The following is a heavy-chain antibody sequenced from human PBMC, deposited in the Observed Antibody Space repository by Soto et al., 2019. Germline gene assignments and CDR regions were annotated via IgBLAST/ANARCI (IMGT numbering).Heavy chain of an antibody. J-gene: IGHJ6*02. D-gene: IGHD6-19*01. Sequence: ESGGGVVQPGRSLRLSCAASGFTFSNYAMHWVRQAPGKGLEWVALISNDGINKYYADSMKGRFTISRDNSKNTVFLQMNSLRAEDTAVYSCARGTQWGWLVGNNYYYGMDVWGQGTTVTVSS. V-gene: IGHV3-30-3*01. CDR2: ISNDGINK. CDR1: GFTFSNYA. CDR3: ARGTQWGWLVGNNYYYGMDV.